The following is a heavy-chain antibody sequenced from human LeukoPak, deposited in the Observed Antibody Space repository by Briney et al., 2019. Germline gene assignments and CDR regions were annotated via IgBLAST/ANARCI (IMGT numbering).Heavy chain of an antibody. CDR2: MYGRGEII. J-gene: IGHJ4*02. CDR1: GFAFRESY. D-gene: IGHD3-10*01. CDR3: ARLSIIKYRPEGYFDH. V-gene: IGHV3-11*04. Sequence: GGSLRLSCAASGFAFRESYMRWVRQAPGKGREGIAYMYGRGEIIHYASSVRGRFTISKDKAKESLYLQMNSPRAQDTALYYCARLSIIKYRPEGYFDHWGQGTLATVSS.